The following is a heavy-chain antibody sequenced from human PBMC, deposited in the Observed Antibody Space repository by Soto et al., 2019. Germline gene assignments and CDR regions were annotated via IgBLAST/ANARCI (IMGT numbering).Heavy chain of an antibody. D-gene: IGHD2-2*01. Sequence: EVQLVESGGGLVQPGGSLRLSCAASGFTFSSYSMNWVRQAPGKGLEWVSYISSSSSTIYYADSVKGRFTSSRDNAKNSLYLQMNSLRAEDTAVYYCARDRRCSSTSCYGTNGFDPWGQGTLVTVSS. CDR2: ISSSSSTI. J-gene: IGHJ5*02. CDR3: ARDRRCSSTSCYGTNGFDP. V-gene: IGHV3-48*01. CDR1: GFTFSSYS.